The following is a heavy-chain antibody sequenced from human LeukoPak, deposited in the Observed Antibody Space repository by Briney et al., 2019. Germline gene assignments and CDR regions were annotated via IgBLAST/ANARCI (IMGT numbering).Heavy chain of an antibody. CDR2: IYTSGST. J-gene: IGHJ6*02. CDR3: ARGTFYCSSTSCYRGIYYYYGMDV. V-gene: IGHV4-61*02. D-gene: IGHD2-2*01. Sequence: SQTLSLTCTVSGGSISSGSYYWSWIRQPAGTGLEWIGRIYTSGSTNYNPSLKSRVTISVDTSKNRFSLKLSSVTAADTAVYYCARGTFYCSSTSCYRGIYYYYGMDVWGQGTTVTVSS. CDR1: GGSISSGSYY.